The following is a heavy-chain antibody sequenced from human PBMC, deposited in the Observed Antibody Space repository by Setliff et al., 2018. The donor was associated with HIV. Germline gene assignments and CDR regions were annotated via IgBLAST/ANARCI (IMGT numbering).Heavy chain of an antibody. Sequence: PGGSLRLSCAASGFAFGDHTVHWVRQSPGKGLEWVALITWDSTITDYSESVKGRFTISRDNSQSSLYLQMNSLKTEDSALYHCAKTPSNWGITGGMDVWGQGTTVTVSS. CDR2: ITWDSTIT. CDR1: GFAFGDHT. V-gene: IGHV3-43*01. CDR3: AKTPSNWGITGGMDV. J-gene: IGHJ6*02. D-gene: IGHD7-27*01.